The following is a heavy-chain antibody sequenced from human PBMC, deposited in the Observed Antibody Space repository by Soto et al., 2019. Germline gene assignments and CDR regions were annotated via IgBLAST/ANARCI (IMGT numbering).Heavy chain of an antibody. J-gene: IGHJ4*02. V-gene: IGHV3-23*01. CDR3: AGNRGRVTTSWHVDY. Sequence: EVQLLESGGDLVQPGRSLRLSCAASGFTFSGYAMSWVRQAPGKGLEWVSVIHGGGNSAYYADSVKGRFTISRDNSKKTLYLQMSSLRGEATAVYYCAGNRGRVTTSWHVDYWGQGTLVTVSS. CDR1: GFTFSGYA. CDR2: IHGGGNSA. D-gene: IGHD4-17*01.